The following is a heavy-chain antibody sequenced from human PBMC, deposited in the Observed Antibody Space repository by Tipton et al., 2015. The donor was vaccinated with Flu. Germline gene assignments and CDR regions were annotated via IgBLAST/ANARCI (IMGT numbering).Heavy chain of an antibody. J-gene: IGHJ4*02. CDR1: GGSISSYY. Sequence: TLSLTCTVSGGSISSYYWSWIRQPPGKGLEWIGRIYTSGSTNYNPSLKSRVTISVDTSKNQFSLKLSSVTAADTAVYYCARARGYSYGTYFDYWGQGTLVTVSS. CDR3: ARARGYSYGTYFDY. D-gene: IGHD5-18*01. CDR2: IYTSGST. V-gene: IGHV4-4*07.